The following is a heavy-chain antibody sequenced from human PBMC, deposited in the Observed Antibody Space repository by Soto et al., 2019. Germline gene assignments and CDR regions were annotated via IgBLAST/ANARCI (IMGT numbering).Heavy chain of an antibody. CDR2: INPSGGST. J-gene: IGHJ5*02. CDR1: GYTFTSYY. CDR3: ARVYPSDTRYGYVGNNWFDP. V-gene: IGHV1-46*03. Sequence: ALVKVSCKASGYTFTSYYMRWVRQAPGQGLEWMGIINPSGGSTSYAQKFQGRVTMTRDTSTSTVYMELSSLRSEDTAVYYCARVYPSDTRYGYVGNNWFDPWGQGTLVTVSS. D-gene: IGHD5-18*01.